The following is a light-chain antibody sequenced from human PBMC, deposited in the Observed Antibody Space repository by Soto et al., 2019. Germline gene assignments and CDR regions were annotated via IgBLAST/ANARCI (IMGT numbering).Light chain of an antibody. V-gene: IGKV4-1*01. J-gene: IGKJ4*01. CDR2: RAS. Sequence: DIVMTQSPASLAVSLGERATINCKSSQSLLNSANDKIHLAWYQQKPGQPPKLLIWRASTRDSGVPDRFSGSGSGTDFPLTINRLQAEDVATLYFQQYFSAHLTFGGGTKVEI. CDR1: QSLLNSANDKIH. CDR3: QQYFSAHLT.